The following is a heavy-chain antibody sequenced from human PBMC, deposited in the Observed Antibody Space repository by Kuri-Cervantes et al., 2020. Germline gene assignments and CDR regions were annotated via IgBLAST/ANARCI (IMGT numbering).Heavy chain of an antibody. V-gene: IGHV3-15*01. J-gene: IGHJ3*02. CDR3: TTDRTYITMVRGVIPTHTNDAFDI. D-gene: IGHD3-10*01. CDR2: IKSRAVGGTM. CDR1: GFTFTNAW. Sequence: GGSLRLSCAASGFTFTNAWVSWVRQAPGEGLEWVGRIKSRAVGGTMDYAAPVKDRFTISRDDSKNTLYLQMNSLKTEDTAVYYCTTDRTYITMVRGVIPTHTNDAFDIWGQGTMVTVSS.